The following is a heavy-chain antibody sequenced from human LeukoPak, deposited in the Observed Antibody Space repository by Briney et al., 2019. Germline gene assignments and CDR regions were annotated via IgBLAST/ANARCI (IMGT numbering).Heavy chain of an antibody. V-gene: IGHV3-7*01. Sequence: PGRSLRLSCAASGFTFSSYAMHWVRQAPGKGLEWVANIKQDGSEKYYVDSVKGRFTISRDNAKNSLYLQMNSLRAEDTAVYYCARYDFWSGYYQANFDYWGQGTLVTVSS. CDR2: IKQDGSEK. CDR1: GFTFSSYA. CDR3: ARYDFWSGYYQANFDY. J-gene: IGHJ4*02. D-gene: IGHD3-3*01.